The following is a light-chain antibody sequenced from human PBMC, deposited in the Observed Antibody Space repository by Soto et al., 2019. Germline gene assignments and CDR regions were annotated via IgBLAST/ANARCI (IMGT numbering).Light chain of an antibody. CDR1: TSNIGAGYN. V-gene: IGLV1-40*01. CDR2: VNN. J-gene: IGLJ1*01. Sequence: QSVLTQAPSVFGAPGQRVTISCTGSTSNIGAGYNVNWYQQLPGIAPKLLIYVNNNRPSGVPDRFSGSKSGTSASLAITGLQAEDEADYYCQSYDSSLSGYVFGTGTQLTVL. CDR3: QSYDSSLSGYV.